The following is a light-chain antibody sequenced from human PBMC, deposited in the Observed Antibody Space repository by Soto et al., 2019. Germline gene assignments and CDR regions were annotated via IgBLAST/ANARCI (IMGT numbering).Light chain of an antibody. Sequence: DIQMTQSPSSLSASVGDRVTITCRASQSISDDLNWYQLKAGKAPKLLIYATSSLQSGVPSRFSGSGSGTLFTLNIKRLQPEDFATYSCHQSDSSFMYTFGQGTKLEIK. J-gene: IGKJ2*01. CDR1: QSISDD. CDR3: HQSDSSFMYT. V-gene: IGKV1-39*01. CDR2: ATS.